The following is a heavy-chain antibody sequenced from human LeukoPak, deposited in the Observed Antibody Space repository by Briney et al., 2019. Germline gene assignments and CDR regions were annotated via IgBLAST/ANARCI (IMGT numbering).Heavy chain of an antibody. D-gene: IGHD1-26*01. V-gene: IGHV4-59*08. CDR3: ARGFRGSFYVWDAFHI. J-gene: IGHJ3*02. Sequence: SETLSLTCTVSGGSISSYYWSWIRQPPGKGLEWIGFIYYSGTTNYNPSLKSRVTISVDTSKNQFSLKLSSVTAADTAVYYCARGFRGSFYVWDAFHIWGQGTMVTVSS. CDR2: IYYSGTT. CDR1: GGSISSYY.